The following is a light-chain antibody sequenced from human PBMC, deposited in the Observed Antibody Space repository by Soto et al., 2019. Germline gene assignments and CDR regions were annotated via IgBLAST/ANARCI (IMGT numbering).Light chain of an antibody. CDR1: QSISNW. Sequence: IHMTLSPSTLSASVGYRVTITCRASQSISNWLAWYQQKPGKAPKILIYDASSLESGVPSRFSGGGYGTEFTLSISSLQPDDSASYYCQHYNSYPLTFGGGTKVDIK. CDR2: DAS. CDR3: QHYNSYPLT. J-gene: IGKJ4*01. V-gene: IGKV1-5*01.